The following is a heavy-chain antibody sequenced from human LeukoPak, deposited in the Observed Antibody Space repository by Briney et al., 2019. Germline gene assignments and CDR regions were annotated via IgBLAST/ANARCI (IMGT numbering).Heavy chain of an antibody. J-gene: IGHJ4*02. CDR2: FDPEDGET. Sequence: ASVKVPCKVSGYTLTELSMHWVRQAPGKGLEWMGGFDPEDGETIYVQKFQGRVTMTEDTSTDTAYMELSSLRSEDTAVYYCATAVMRYDFWSGYYTIPTFDYWGQGTLVTVSS. D-gene: IGHD3-3*01. CDR1: GYTLTELS. CDR3: ATAVMRYDFWSGYYTIPTFDY. V-gene: IGHV1-24*01.